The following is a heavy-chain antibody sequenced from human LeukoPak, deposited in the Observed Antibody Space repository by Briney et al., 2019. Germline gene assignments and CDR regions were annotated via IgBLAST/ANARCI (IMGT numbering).Heavy chain of an antibody. CDR1: GLTFSSYS. CDR2: ISSSSSYI. Sequence: PGGSLRLSCAASGLTFSSYSMNWVRQAPGKGLEWVSSISSSSSYIYYADSVKGRFTISRDNAKNSLYLQMNSLRAEDTAVYYCAREMDYYDSSGYYRRFRSRVPDHFDYWGQGTLVTVSS. V-gene: IGHV3-21*01. CDR3: AREMDYYDSSGYYRRFRSRVPDHFDY. D-gene: IGHD3-22*01. J-gene: IGHJ4*02.